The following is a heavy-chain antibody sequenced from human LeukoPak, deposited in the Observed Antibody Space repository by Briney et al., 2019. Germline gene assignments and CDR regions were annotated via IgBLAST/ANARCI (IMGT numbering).Heavy chain of an antibody. CDR1: GFTFSGSA. D-gene: IGHD3-10*01. V-gene: IGHV3-73*01. J-gene: IGHJ4*02. CDR3: TMWGRSTMVQDY. Sequence: PGGSLRLSCAASGFTFSGSAMHWVRQASGKGLEWVGRIRSKASSYATAYAASVKGRFTISRDDSKNTAYLQMNSLKTEDTAVYYCTMWGRSTMVQDYWGQGTLVTVSS. CDR2: IRSKASSYAT.